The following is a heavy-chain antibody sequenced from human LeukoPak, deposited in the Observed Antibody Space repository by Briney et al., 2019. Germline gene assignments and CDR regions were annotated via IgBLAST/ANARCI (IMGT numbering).Heavy chain of an antibody. V-gene: IGHV1-2*02. CDR1: GYTLTVYF. CDR2: VNPTSGAT. J-gene: IGHJ4*02. CDR3: ARRSVWFDEFSGFDY. D-gene: IGHD3-10*01. Sequence: GASVNVSYKDSGYTLTVYFLHWVRPAPRQGLEWMEWVNPTSGATNYIQYFQGRVTMTIDTSITTVYMDLSRLRSADTALYYCARRSVWFDEFSGFDYWGQGTLVTVSS.